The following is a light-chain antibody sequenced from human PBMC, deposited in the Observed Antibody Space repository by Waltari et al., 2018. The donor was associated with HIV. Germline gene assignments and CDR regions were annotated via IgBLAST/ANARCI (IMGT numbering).Light chain of an antibody. J-gene: IGLJ2*01. V-gene: IGLV2-14*01. CDR3: SSYTTSTTPVL. CDR1: TSDVGGYTY. CDR2: EVS. Sequence: QSALTQPASVSGSPGQSIPIPCTGTTSDVGGYTYVSWYQQHPGKAPKLLISEVSNRPSGISNRFSGSKSGNTASLTISGLQTEDEADYYCSSYTTSTTPVLFGGGTKLTVV.